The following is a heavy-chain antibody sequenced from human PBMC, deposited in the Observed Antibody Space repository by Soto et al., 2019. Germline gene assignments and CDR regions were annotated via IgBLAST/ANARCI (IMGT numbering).Heavy chain of an antibody. J-gene: IGHJ6*02. Sequence: PSETLSLTCAVYGGSFSGYYWSWIRQPPGKGLEWIGEINHSGSTNYNPSLKSRFTISVDTSKNQFSLKLSSVTAADTAVYYCARGVRYFDWLLYYYYGMDVWGQGTTVTVSS. CDR2: INHSGST. D-gene: IGHD3-9*01. CDR1: GGSFSGYY. V-gene: IGHV4-34*01. CDR3: ARGVRYFDWLLYYYYGMDV.